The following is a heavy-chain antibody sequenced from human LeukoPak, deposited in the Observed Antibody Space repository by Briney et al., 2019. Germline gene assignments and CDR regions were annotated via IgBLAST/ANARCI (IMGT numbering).Heavy chain of an antibody. Sequence: KTGGSLRLSCSASGFTFSSYSMNWVRQAPGKGLEWVSSISSSSSYIYYADSVKGRFTISRDNAKNSLYLQMNSLRAEDTAVYYCARDPTNPSPPDITGTTDYWGQGTLVTVSS. CDR1: GFTFSSYS. J-gene: IGHJ4*02. V-gene: IGHV3-21*01. CDR3: ARDPTNPSPPDITGTTDY. CDR2: ISSSSSYI. D-gene: IGHD1-7*01.